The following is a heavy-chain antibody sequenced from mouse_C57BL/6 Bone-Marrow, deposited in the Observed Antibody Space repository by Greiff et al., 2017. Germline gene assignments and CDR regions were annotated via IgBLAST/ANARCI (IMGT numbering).Heavy chain of an antibody. CDR1: GYTFTDYY. J-gene: IGHJ1*03. CDR3: ARGAVVADWYFDV. D-gene: IGHD1-1*01. V-gene: IGHV1-76*01. CDR2: IYPGSGNT. Sequence: QVQLKQSGAELVRPGASVKLSCKASGYTFTDYYINWVKQRPGQGLEWIARIYPGSGNTYYNEKFKGKATLTAEKSSSTAYMQLSSLTSEDSAVYFCARGAVVADWYFDVWGTGTTVTVSS.